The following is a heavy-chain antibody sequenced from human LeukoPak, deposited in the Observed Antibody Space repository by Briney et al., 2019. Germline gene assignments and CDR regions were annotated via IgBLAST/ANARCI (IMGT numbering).Heavy chain of an antibody. J-gene: IGHJ4*02. Sequence: GGSLRLSCAASGSTFDDYGMSWVRQAPGKGLEWVSGINWNGGSTGYADSVKGRFTISRDNAKNSLYLQMNSLRAEDTALYYCAREKVAAAETFFDYWGRGTLVTVSS. V-gene: IGHV3-20*04. CDR2: INWNGGST. CDR1: GSTFDDYG. D-gene: IGHD6-13*01. CDR3: AREKVAAAETFFDY.